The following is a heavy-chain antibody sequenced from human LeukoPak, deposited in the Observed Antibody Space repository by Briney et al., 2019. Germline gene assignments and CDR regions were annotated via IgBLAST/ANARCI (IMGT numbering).Heavy chain of an antibody. V-gene: IGHV4-39*01. D-gene: IGHD3-22*01. Sequence: SETQSLTCTVSGGSISSSSYYWGWIRQPPGKGLEWIGSIYYSGSTYYNPSLKSRVTISVDTSKNQFSLKLSSVTAADTAVYYCARFTYYYDSSGYLGGYYFDYWGQGTLVTVSS. CDR2: IYYSGST. J-gene: IGHJ4*02. CDR3: ARFTYYYDSSGYLGGYYFDY. CDR1: GGSISSSSYY.